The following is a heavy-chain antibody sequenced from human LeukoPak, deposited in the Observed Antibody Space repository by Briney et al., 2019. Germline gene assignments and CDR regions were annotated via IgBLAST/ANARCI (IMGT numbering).Heavy chain of an antibody. D-gene: IGHD3-22*01. J-gene: IGHJ4*02. Sequence: KPSESLSLTCAVYGGSFSSYYWSWIRQPPGKGLEWIREINHSGSTNYTPSLKSRVTISIDTSKNQFYLKLISVTAAYTALSYCARFDRSRYQYYFDYWGQGTLVTVSS. CDR2: INHSGST. V-gene: IGHV4-34*01. CDR1: GGSFSSYY. CDR3: ARFDRSRYQYYFDY.